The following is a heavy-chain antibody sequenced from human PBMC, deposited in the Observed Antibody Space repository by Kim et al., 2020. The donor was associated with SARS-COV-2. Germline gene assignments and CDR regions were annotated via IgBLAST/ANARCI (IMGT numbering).Heavy chain of an antibody. D-gene: IGHD1-26*01. CDR1: GFTVSSNY. CDR2: IYSGGST. J-gene: IGHJ4*02. V-gene: IGHV3-53*01. Sequence: GGSLRLSCAASGFTVSSNYMSWVRQAPGKGLEWVSVIYSGGSTYYADSVKGRFTISRDNSKNTLYLQMNSLRAEDTAVYYCARVPVGAIHPSFDYWGQGTLVTVSS. CDR3: ARVPVGAIHPSFDY.